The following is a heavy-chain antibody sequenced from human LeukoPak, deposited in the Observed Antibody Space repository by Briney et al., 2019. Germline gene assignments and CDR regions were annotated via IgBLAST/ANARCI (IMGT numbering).Heavy chain of an antibody. CDR3: ARQWLVKG. D-gene: IGHD6-19*01. CDR2: IGFTTSYI. V-gene: IGHV3-21*01. CDR1: GFTFNSHS. J-gene: IGHJ4*02. Sequence: GGSLRLSCVASGFTFNSHSMNWVRQTPGKGGLEWVASIGFTTSYIYYADSVKGRFTISRDNAKNSLFLQMNSLRADDTAVYYCARQWLVKGWGQGTLVTVSS.